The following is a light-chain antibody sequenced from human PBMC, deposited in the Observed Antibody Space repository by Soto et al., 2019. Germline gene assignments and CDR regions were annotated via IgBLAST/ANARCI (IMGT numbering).Light chain of an antibody. V-gene: IGKV1-33*01. Sequence: DIQMTQSPSSLSASVGDKVTITCQPSQDISNYLNWYQQKPGKPPKLLIYDASNLETGVPSRFSGSGSGTDFTFTISSMQPEDIATYYCQYETFGQGTKVEIK. CDR2: DAS. J-gene: IGKJ1*01. CDR3: QYET. CDR1: QDISNY.